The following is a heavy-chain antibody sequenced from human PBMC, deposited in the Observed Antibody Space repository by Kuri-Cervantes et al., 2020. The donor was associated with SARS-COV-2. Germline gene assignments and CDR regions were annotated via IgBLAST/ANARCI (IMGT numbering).Heavy chain of an antibody. D-gene: IGHD6-19*01. CDR1: GGTFSSYD. V-gene: IGHV1-69*13. J-gene: IGHJ6*02. CDR3: AREHGWYAPDYYYGMDV. CDR2: IIPMFGTA. Sequence: SVKVSCKASGGTFSSYDFSWVRQAPGQGLEWMGGIIPMFGTANYAQKFQGRVTFTADESTSTAYMELSSLRSEDTAVYYCAREHGWYAPDYYYGMDVWGQGTTVTVSS.